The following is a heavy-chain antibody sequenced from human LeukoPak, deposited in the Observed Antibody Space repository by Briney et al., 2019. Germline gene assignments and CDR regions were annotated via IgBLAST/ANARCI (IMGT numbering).Heavy chain of an antibody. CDR2: ISYDGCNK. J-gene: IGHJ4*02. CDR3: ATLYGSGGYFDY. Sequence: GGSLRLSCAASGFTFSSYGIHWVRQAPGKGLEWVAVISYDGCNKYYADSVKGRFTISRDNSKNTLYLQMNSLRAEDTAVYYCATLYGSGGYFDYWGQGTLVTVSS. CDR1: GFTFSSYG. V-gene: IGHV3-30*03. D-gene: IGHD3-10*01.